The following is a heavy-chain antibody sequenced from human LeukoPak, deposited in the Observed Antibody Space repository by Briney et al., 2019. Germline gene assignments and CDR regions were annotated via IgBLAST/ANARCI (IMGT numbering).Heavy chain of an antibody. D-gene: IGHD5-24*01. Sequence: GGSLRLSCAASGFTFSSYAMHWVRQAPGKGLEWVAVISYDGSNKYYADSVKGRFTISRDNSKNTLYLQMNSLRAEDTAVYYCARDRGEMATIKTGFGWFDPWGQGTLVTVSS. CDR1: GFTFSSYA. CDR3: ARDRGEMATIKTGFGWFDP. CDR2: ISYDGSNK. J-gene: IGHJ5*02. V-gene: IGHV3-30*04.